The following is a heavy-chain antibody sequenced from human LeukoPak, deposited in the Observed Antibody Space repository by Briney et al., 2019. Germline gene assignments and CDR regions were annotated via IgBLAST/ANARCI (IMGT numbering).Heavy chain of an antibody. CDR2: IIPIFGTA. Sequence: SVKVSFKASGGPFSSYAISWVRQAPGQGLGWMGGIIPIFGTANYAQKFQGRVTITADESTSTAYMELSSLRSEDTAVYYCARVGRITMVRGVISGAFDIWGQGTMVTVSS. D-gene: IGHD3-10*01. V-gene: IGHV1-69*01. J-gene: IGHJ3*02. CDR1: GGPFSSYA. CDR3: ARVGRITMVRGVISGAFDI.